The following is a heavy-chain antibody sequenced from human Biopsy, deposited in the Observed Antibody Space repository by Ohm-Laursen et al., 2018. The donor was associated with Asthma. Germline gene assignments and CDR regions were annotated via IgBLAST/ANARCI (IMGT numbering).Heavy chain of an antibody. J-gene: IGHJ4*02. V-gene: IGHV4-61*08. CDR1: GAAISRGGYY. D-gene: IGHD2-15*01. CDR3: AGFCSGGNCPDH. CDR2: IHYSGST. Sequence: TLSLTCSVSGAAISRGGYYWSWIRQPPGKGLEWIGNIHYSGSTYSNPSLKSRITISVDTSKKQISLRLSSVIAADTAVYYCAGFCSGGNCPDHWGQGTLVTVSS.